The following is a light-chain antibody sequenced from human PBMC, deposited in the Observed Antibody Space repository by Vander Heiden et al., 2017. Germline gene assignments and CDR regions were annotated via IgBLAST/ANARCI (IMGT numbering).Light chain of an antibody. CDR1: QDISNY. V-gene: IGKV1-33*01. CDR2: DAS. J-gene: IGKJ3*01. CDR3: QQWV. Sequence: DIQMTQSPSSLSASVGDRVTITCQASQDISNYLNWYQQKPGKAPKLLIYDASHLETGVPSRFSGSGSGTDFTVTVGSVQPEDTATYNCQQWVIGPGN.